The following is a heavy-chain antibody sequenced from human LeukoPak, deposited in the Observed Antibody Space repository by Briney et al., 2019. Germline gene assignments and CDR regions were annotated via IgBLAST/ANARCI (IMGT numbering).Heavy chain of an antibody. CDR2: IKQDGSEK. Sequence: VRSLRLSSAPSGSTFSSYWMSWVRQAPGGGLWWVANIKQDGSEKYYVDSVKGRFTISRDNGKNSLYLQMNSLRAEDTAVYYCARAPYDSSGYYYYYYMDVWGKGTTVTVSS. J-gene: IGHJ6*03. CDR1: GSTFSSYW. CDR3: ARAPYDSSGYYYYYYMDV. V-gene: IGHV3-7*01. D-gene: IGHD3-22*01.